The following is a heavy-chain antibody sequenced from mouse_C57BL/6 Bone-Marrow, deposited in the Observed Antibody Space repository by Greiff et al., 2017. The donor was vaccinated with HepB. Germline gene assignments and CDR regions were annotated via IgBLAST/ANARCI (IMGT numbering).Heavy chain of an antibody. CDR2: IDPANGNT. D-gene: IGHD1-1*01. J-gene: IGHJ2*01. V-gene: IGHV14-3*01. CDR1: GFNIKNTY. Sequence: VQLKQSVAELVRPGASVKLSCTASGFNIKNTYMHWVKQRPEQGLEWIGRIDPANGNTKYAPKFQGKATITADTSSNTAALQLRSLTSEDTAIYYCAPHYYGSRYFGYWGQGTTLTVSS. CDR3: APHYYGSRYFGY.